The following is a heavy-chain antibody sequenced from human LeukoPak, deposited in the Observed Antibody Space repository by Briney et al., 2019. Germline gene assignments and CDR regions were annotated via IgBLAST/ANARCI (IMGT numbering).Heavy chain of an antibody. Sequence: PSETLSLTCAVYGGSFSGYYWSWIRQPPGKGLEWIGEINHSGSTNYNPSLKSRVTISVDTSKNQFSLKLSSVTAADTAVYYCARDKEDFWSGTYYYYGMDVWGQGTTVTVSS. CDR2: INHSGST. J-gene: IGHJ6*02. V-gene: IGHV4-34*01. D-gene: IGHD3-3*01. CDR1: GGSFSGYY. CDR3: ARDKEDFWSGTYYYYGMDV.